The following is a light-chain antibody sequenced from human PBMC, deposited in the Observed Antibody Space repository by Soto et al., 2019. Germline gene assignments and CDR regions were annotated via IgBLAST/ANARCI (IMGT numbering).Light chain of an antibody. CDR3: AAWHDSLNGPV. CDR2: NNN. V-gene: IGLV1-44*01. CDR1: SSNIGGNP. J-gene: IGLJ3*02. Sequence: QSVLTQPPSASGTPGQRVNISCSGSSSNIGGNPVNWYQQLPGTAPKLLIYNNNQRPSGVPDRFSGSKSGTSASLAISELQSEDEADYYCAAWHDSLNGPVFGGGTKVTVL.